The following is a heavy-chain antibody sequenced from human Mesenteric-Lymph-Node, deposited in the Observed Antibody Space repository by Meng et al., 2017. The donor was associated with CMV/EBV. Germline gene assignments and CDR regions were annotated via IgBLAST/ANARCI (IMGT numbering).Heavy chain of an antibody. Sequence: SGYSFTSYWIGWVRLMPGKGLEWMGIIYPGDSDTRYSPSFQGQVTISADKSISTAYLQWSSLKASDTAMYYCARHQVPAAIPNWFDPWGQGTLVTVSS. CDR1: GYSFTSYW. CDR2: IYPGDSDT. CDR3: ARHQVPAAIPNWFDP. J-gene: IGHJ5*02. V-gene: IGHV5-51*01. D-gene: IGHD2-2*01.